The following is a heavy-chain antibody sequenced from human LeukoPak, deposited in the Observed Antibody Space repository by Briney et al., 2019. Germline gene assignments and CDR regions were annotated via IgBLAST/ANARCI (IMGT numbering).Heavy chain of an antibody. CDR2: IYYSGST. CDR1: GGSFSGYY. J-gene: IGHJ3*02. CDR3: ARDLISYYYHSRVDAFDI. D-gene: IGHD3-22*01. V-gene: IGHV4-59*01. Sequence: SETLSLTCAVYGGSFSGYYWSWIRQPPGKGLEWIGYIYYSGSTNYNPSLKSRVTTSVDTSKNQFSLKLSSVTAADTAVYYCARDLISYYYHSRVDAFDIWGQGTMVTVSS.